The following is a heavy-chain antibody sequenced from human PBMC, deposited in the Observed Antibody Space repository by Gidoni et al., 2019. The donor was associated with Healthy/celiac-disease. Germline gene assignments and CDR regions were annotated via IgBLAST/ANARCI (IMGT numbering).Heavy chain of an antibody. V-gene: IGHV3-15*01. CDR3: STGDDYGDYQSGDAFDI. Sequence: EVQLVESGGGLVKPGGSLRLSCAASGFTFSNAWMSWVRQAPGKGLELGGRIKSKTDGGTTDYAAPVKGRFTISRDDSKNTLYLQMNSLKTEDTAVYYCSTGDDYGDYQSGDAFDIWGQGTMVTVSS. D-gene: IGHD4-17*01. J-gene: IGHJ3*02. CDR2: IKSKTDGGTT. CDR1: GFTFSNAW.